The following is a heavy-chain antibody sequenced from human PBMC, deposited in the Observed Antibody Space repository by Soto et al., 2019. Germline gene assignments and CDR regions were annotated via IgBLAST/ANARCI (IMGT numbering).Heavy chain of an antibody. Sequence: QVHLVQSGAEVKKPGASVKVSCKASGYTFTSHYMHWVRQAPGQGPEWMGIINPSGGDTTYAQKFQGRVTVTRDASTSTLYMELSSLRSEDTAVYYCTRDWNYYGSGSYYCDHWGQGTLVTVSS. CDR2: INPSGGDT. CDR1: GYTFTSHY. D-gene: IGHD3-10*01. V-gene: IGHV1-46*03. CDR3: TRDWNYYGSGSYYCDH. J-gene: IGHJ4*02.